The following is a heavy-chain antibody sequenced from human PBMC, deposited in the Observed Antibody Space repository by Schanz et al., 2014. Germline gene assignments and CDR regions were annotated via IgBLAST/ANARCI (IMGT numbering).Heavy chain of an antibody. V-gene: IGHV3-7*02. CDR2: IKEDGSVK. D-gene: IGHD6-13*01. Sequence: EAHLVESGGGLVKPGGSLTLSCAASRFTVTNAWMSWVRQAPGKGLEWVANIKEDGSVKDYVDSVKGRFTISRDKAKNSVFLQMNSLRAEDTAVYFCVSQTGSPNYWGQGTLVTVAS. CDR1: RFTVTNAW. CDR3: VSQTGSPNY. J-gene: IGHJ4*02.